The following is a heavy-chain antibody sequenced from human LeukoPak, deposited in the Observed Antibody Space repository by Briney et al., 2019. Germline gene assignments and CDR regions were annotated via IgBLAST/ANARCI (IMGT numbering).Heavy chain of an antibody. V-gene: IGHV4-39*01. D-gene: IGHD4-17*01. CDR3: ARLTVTRRLDY. J-gene: IGHJ4*02. CDR2: IYDSGST. CDR1: GGSIRSSYYY. Sequence: PSETLSLTCTVSGGSIRSSYYYWGWIRQPPGKGLEWIGSIYDSGSTYYNPSLKSRVTISVDTSKNQFSLKLNSVTAADTAVYYCARLTVTRRLDYWGQGTLVTVSS.